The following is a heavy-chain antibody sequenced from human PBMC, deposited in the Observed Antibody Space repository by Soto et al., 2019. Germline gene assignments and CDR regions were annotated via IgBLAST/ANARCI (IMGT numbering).Heavy chain of an antibody. CDR3: ARGNVVAIDY. CDR2: IYYSGST. J-gene: IGHJ4*02. V-gene: IGHV4-59*12. CDR1: GCSISSYY. Sequence: SETLSLTCTVSGCSISSYYWSWIRQPPGKGLEWIGYIYYSGSTYYNPSLKSRVTISVDRSKNQFSLKLSSVTAADTAVYYCARGNVVAIDYWGQGTLVTVSS. D-gene: IGHD2-21*01.